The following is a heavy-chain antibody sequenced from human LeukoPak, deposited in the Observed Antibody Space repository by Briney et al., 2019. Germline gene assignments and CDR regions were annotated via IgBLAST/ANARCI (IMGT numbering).Heavy chain of an antibody. D-gene: IGHD3-22*01. CDR1: GFTFSSYA. Sequence: GSLRLSCAASGFTFSSYAMHWVRQAPGKGLEWVAFIRYDGSNKYYADSVKGRFTISRDNSKNTLYLQMNSLRAEDTALYYCAKGTYYYDSPYYFDYWGQGTLVTVSS. J-gene: IGHJ4*02. V-gene: IGHV3-30*02. CDR3: AKGTYYYDSPYYFDY. CDR2: IRYDGSNK.